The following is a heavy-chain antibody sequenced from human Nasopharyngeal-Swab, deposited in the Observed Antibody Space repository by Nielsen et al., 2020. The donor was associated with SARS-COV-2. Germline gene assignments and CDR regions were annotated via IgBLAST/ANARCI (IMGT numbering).Heavy chain of an antibody. CDR1: GFTFSRYW. V-gene: IGHV3-74*01. CDR2: IDVDGRRT. D-gene: IGHD5-18*01. J-gene: IGHJ6*02. Sequence: GESLKISCAASGFTFSRYWMHWVRLPPGKGLEWVSQIDVDGRRTTYADSVQGRFTISRDNAKNTLSLQMNSLRDEDSAMYYCTRGGYTHSMDVWGQGTTVTVSS. CDR3: TRGGYTHSMDV.